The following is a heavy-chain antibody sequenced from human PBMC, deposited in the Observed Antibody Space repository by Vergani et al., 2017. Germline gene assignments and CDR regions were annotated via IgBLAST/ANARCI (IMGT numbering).Heavy chain of an antibody. J-gene: IGHJ5*02. CDR2: INPNSGGT. CDR3: ARAYYDFWSGYSTHDWFDP. Sequence: VQLVQSGAEVKKPGASVKVSCKASGYTFTGYYMHWVRQAPGQGLEWMGWINPNSGGTNYAQKFQGRVTMTRDTSISTAYMELSRLRSDDTAVYYCARAYYDFWSGYSTHDWFDPWGQGSLVTVSS. CDR1: GYTFTGYY. V-gene: IGHV1-2*02. D-gene: IGHD3-3*01.